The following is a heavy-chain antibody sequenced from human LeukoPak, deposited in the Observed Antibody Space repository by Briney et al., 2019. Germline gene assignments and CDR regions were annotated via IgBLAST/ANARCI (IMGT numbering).Heavy chain of an antibody. CDR1: DGSISSYY. Sequence: SETLSLTCTVSDGSISSYYWTWIRQPPGKGLEWIGYIYYSGTTNYNPSLKSRVTISVDTSKNQFSLKLSSVTAADTAVYYCARGVYIAAAQYGYWGQGTLVTVSS. CDR3: ARGVYIAAAQYGY. CDR2: IYYSGTT. J-gene: IGHJ4*02. V-gene: IGHV4-59*01. D-gene: IGHD6-13*01.